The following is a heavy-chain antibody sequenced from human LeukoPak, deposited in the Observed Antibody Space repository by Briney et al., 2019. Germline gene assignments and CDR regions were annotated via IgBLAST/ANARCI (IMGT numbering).Heavy chain of an antibody. J-gene: IGHJ5*02. V-gene: IGHV4-30-4*08. CDR3: ARPKLGYNWFDP. Sequence: PSETLSLTCTVSGGSISSGDYYWSWIRQPPGKDLEWIGYIYYSGSTYYNPSLKSRVTISVDTSKNQFSLKLSSVTAADTAVYYCARPKLGYNWFDPWGQGTLVTVSS. CDR2: IYYSGST. CDR1: GGSISSGDYY. D-gene: IGHD7-27*01.